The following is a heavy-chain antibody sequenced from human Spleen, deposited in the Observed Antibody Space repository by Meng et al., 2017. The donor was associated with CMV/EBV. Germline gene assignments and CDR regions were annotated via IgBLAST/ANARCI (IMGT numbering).Heavy chain of an antibody. CDR2: MNPNSGNT. D-gene: IGHD2-2*01. Sequence: ASVKVSCKASGYTFTSNDIGWVRQATGQGLEWLGWMNPNSGNTGYAQKFQGRVTMTRNTSINTAYMELSSLRSEDTAVYYCARDLLCSSTSCYGGNWFDPWGQGTLVTVSS. V-gene: IGHV1-8*01. CDR3: ARDLLCSSTSCYGGNWFDP. J-gene: IGHJ5*02. CDR1: GYTFTSND.